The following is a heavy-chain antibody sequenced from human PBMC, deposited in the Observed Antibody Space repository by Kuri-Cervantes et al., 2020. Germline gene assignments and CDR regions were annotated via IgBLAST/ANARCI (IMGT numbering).Heavy chain of an antibody. CDR2: INQVGSEK. D-gene: IGHD6-25*01. CDR1: DFTFSNFW. J-gene: IGHJ4*02. CDR3: ARVPKAEY. V-gene: IGHV3-7*01. Sequence: GGSLRLSCAVSDFTFSNFWMNWLRQAPGKGLEWVASINQVGSEKYYVDSVKGRFTISRDNAKNSLFLQMNILGAEDTAVYYCARVPKAEYWGQGTLVTVSS.